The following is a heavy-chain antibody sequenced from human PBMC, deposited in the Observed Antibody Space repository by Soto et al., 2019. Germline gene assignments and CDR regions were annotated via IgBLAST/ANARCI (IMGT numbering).Heavy chain of an antibody. CDR2: IIPIFGTA. D-gene: IGHD5-12*01. J-gene: IGHJ3*02. Sequence: SVKRSCKASGGTIISYAISWMLQTPGQGLEWMGGIIPIFGTANYAQKFQGRVTITADESTSTAYMELSSLRSEDTAVYYCARNRRDGYDSAAFDIWGQGTMVNVSS. CDR3: ARNRRDGYDSAAFDI. V-gene: IGHV1-69*13. CDR1: GGTIISYA.